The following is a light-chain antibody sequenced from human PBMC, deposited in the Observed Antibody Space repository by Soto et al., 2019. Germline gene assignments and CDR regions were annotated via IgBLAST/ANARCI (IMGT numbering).Light chain of an antibody. Sequence: EIVLTQSPATLSLSPGERATLSCRASQSVSRHLAWYQQKPGQAPRLLIYDASNRATGIPARFSGSGPGTDFTLTISSLEPEDSAVYYCQQRSNWLTFGGGTKVEIK. V-gene: IGKV3-11*01. CDR3: QQRSNWLT. CDR1: QSVSRH. J-gene: IGKJ4*01. CDR2: DAS.